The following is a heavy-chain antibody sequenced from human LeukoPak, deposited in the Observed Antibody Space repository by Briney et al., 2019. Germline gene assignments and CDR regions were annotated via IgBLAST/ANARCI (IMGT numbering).Heavy chain of an antibody. CDR3: ASQFPYREYFQH. V-gene: IGHV4-38-2*02. Sequence: SETLSLTCTASGYSISSGYYWGWIRQPPGKGLEWIGSIYHSGSTYYNPSLKSRVTISVDTSKNQFSLKLSSVTAADTAVYYCASQFPYREYFQHWGQGTLVTVSS. CDR1: GYSISSGYY. J-gene: IGHJ1*01. D-gene: IGHD2-2*01. CDR2: IYHSGST.